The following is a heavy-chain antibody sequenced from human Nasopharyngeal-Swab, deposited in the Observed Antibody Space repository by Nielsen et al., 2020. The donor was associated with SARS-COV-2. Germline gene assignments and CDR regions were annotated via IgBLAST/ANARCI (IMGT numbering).Heavy chain of an antibody. J-gene: IGHJ6*02. CDR2: ISYEGSIR. Sequence: RGSLRLSCAASGFTFNYFGIHWVRQAPGKGLEWVAFISYEGSIRNYIDSVKGRFTISRDNGKNTLYLQMNSLRAEDTAIYYCARGFYYGMDVWGQGTTVTVSS. CDR1: GFTFNYFG. CDR3: ARGFYYGMDV. V-gene: IGHV3-30*03.